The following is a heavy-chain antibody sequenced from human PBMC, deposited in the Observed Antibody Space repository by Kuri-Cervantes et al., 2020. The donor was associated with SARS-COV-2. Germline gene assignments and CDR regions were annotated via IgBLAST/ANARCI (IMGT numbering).Heavy chain of an antibody. CDR3: VRDGDHWNFDY. Sequence: SLKISCAASGFSFDDYAMHWVRQVPGQGLEWVSRISWNGGSIGYAVSVKGRFTLSRDNAKNMLFLQMNSLRAEDTAVYYCVRDGDHWNFDYWGQGTLVTVSS. D-gene: IGHD1-1*01. CDR1: GFSFDDYA. J-gene: IGHJ4*02. V-gene: IGHV3-9*01. CDR2: ISWNGGSI.